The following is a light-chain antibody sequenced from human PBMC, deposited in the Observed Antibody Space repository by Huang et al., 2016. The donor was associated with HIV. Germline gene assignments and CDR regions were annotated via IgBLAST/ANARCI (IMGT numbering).Light chain of an antibody. CDR3: QQSYSARG. V-gene: IGKV1-39*01. Sequence: DIQMTQSPSSLSASVGDRVTITCRTSQTISTYLNWYQQKPGKAPKLLIYAEYNLQSGVPPRFSCSGSETDFTLTISSLQPEDFATYYCQQSYSARGFGGGTKVEIK. CDR2: AEY. J-gene: IGKJ4*01. CDR1: QTISTY.